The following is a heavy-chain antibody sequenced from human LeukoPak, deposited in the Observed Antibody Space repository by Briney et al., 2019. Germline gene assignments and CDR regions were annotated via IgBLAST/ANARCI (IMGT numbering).Heavy chain of an antibody. V-gene: IGHV3-74*01. CDR2: IYNDGSRT. D-gene: IGHD3-16*01. Sequence: GGSLRLSCVASGFTFDDHGMRWVRQGPGKGLVWVARIYNDGSRTNYADSVKGRFTISRDNAKSTLYLQMNSLRAEDTAVYYCARGDWESYFWDYWGLGTLVTVSS. J-gene: IGHJ4*02. CDR1: GFTFDDHG. CDR3: ARGDWESYFWDY.